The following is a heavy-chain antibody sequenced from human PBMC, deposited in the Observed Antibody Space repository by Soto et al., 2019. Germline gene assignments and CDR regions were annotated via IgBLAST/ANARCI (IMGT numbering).Heavy chain of an antibody. Sequence: SVKVSCKASGGTFSSYAISWVRQAPGQGLEWMGGIIPIFGTANYAQKFQGRVTITADESTSTAYMELSSLRSEDTAVYYCASARDSDILTGQPPYYYYGMDVWGQGTTVTVSS. CDR2: IIPIFGTA. D-gene: IGHD3-9*01. CDR3: ASARDSDILTGQPPYYYYGMDV. CDR1: GGTFSSYA. V-gene: IGHV1-69*13. J-gene: IGHJ6*02.